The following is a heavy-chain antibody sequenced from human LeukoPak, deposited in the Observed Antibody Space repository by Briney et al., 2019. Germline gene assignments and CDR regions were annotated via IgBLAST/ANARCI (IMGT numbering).Heavy chain of an antibody. D-gene: IGHD6-6*01. Sequence: TPSETLSLTCTVSGGSMSSYYWSWIRQPPGKGLEWIGYIYYSGSTNYNPSLKSRVTISVDTSKNQFSLKLSSVTAADTAVYYCAREYSSSSAYYYYMDVWGKGTTVTVSS. V-gene: IGHV4-59*01. CDR3: AREYSSSSAYYYYMDV. J-gene: IGHJ6*03. CDR1: GGSMSSYY. CDR2: IYYSGST.